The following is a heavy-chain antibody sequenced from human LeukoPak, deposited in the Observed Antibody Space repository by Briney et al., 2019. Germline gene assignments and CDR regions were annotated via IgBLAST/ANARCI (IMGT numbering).Heavy chain of an antibody. V-gene: IGHV3-23*01. CDR3: AKGYCSSTSCYTINYYYYYYMDV. J-gene: IGHJ6*03. CDR2: ISGSGGST. D-gene: IGHD2-2*02. CDR1: GFTFSSYA. Sequence: AGGSLRLSCAASGFTFSSYAMSWVRQAPGKGLEWVSAISGSGGSTYYADSVKGRFTIPRDNSKNTLYLQMNSLRAEDTAVYYCAKGYCSSTSCYTINYYYYYYMDVWGKGTTVTVSS.